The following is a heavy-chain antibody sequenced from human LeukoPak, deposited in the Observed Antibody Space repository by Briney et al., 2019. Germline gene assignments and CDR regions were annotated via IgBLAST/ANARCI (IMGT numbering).Heavy chain of an antibody. D-gene: IGHD3-22*01. CDR2: IKKGGSEE. CDR1: GFSLSRFW. V-gene: IGHV3-7*03. Sequence: GSLRLSCATSGFSLSRFWMSWGRQAPGEGLEWVANIKKGGSEEYYVDSVKGRFTISRDNVKNSLYLQMNSLRAEDTGVYYCARDHGGYYYDSSGHLVGYYFDYWGQGTLVTVSS. J-gene: IGHJ4*02. CDR3: ARDHGGYYYDSSGHLVGYYFDY.